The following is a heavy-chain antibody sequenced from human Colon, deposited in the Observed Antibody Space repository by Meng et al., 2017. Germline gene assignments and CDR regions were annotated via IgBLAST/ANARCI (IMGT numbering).Heavy chain of an antibody. V-gene: IGHV4-34*01. CDR3: ARSHSIDWFDP. Sequence: QVQLQQWGAGLLKPSETLSRTCAVYGGSFSGYYWSWIRQPPGKGLEWIGEINHSGSTNYNPSLKSRVTISVDTSKNQFSLKLSSVTAADTAVYYCARSHSIDWFDPWGQGTLVTVSS. CDR1: GGSFSGYY. D-gene: IGHD5-24*01. CDR2: INHSGST. J-gene: IGHJ5*02.